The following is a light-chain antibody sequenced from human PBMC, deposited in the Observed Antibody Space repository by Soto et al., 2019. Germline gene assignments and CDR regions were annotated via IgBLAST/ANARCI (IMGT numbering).Light chain of an antibody. Sequence: EVVLTQSQSTLSLSPGERATLSCRASQSVAANYLAWYQQKRGQAPRLLIYGASSRATGIPDRFSGSGSGTDFTLTISRLEPEDFSVYYCHQYGTAPLTFGPGTKVDIK. V-gene: IGKV3-20*01. CDR3: HQYGTAPLT. CDR1: QSVAANY. J-gene: IGKJ3*01. CDR2: GAS.